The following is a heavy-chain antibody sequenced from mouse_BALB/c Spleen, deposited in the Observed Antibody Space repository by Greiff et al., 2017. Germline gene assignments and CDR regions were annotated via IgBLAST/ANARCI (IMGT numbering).Heavy chain of an antibody. CDR1: GFTFSSYA. V-gene: IGHV5-9-4*01. J-gene: IGHJ4*01. Sequence: EVQRVESGGGLVKPGGSLKLSCAASGFTFSSYAMSWVRQSPEKRLEWVAEISSGGSYTYYPDTVTGRFTISRDNAKNTLYLEMSSLRSEDTAMYYCARGGSLSMDYWGQGTSVTVSS. CDR3: ARGGSLSMDY. D-gene: IGHD1-1*01. CDR2: ISSGGSYT.